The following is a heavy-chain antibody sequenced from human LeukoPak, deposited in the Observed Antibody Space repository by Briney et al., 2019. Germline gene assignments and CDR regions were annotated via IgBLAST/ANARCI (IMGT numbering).Heavy chain of an antibody. CDR3: ERETPSGIAAANGFDY. V-gene: IGHV3-21*01. CDR2: ISSSSSYI. CDR1: GFTFSSYS. J-gene: IGHJ4*02. D-gene: IGHD6-13*01. Sequence: TGGSLRLSCAASGFTFSSYSMNWVSQAPGKGLEWVSSISSSSSYIYYSDSVKGRFTISRDNAKNSLYLQMNSLRAEDTAVYYCERETPSGIAAANGFDYWGQGTLVTVSS.